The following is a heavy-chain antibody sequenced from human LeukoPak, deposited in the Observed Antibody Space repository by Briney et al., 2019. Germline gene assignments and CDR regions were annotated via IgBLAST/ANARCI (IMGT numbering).Heavy chain of an antibody. V-gene: IGHV1-18*01. J-gene: IGHJ5*02. CDR3: ARDRIPNYSSSWYEGRNWFDP. D-gene: IGHD6-13*01. Sequence: GASVKVSCKASGYTFTSYGISWVRQAPGQGLEWMGWISAYNGNTNYAQKLQGRVTMTTDTSTSTAYMELRSLRSDDTAVYYCARDRIPNYSSSWYEGRNWFDPWGQGTLVTVSS. CDR1: GYTFTSYG. CDR2: ISAYNGNT.